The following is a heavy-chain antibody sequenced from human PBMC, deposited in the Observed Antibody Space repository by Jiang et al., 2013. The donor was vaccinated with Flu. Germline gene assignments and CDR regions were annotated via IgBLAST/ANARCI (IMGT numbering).Heavy chain of an antibody. J-gene: IGHJ4*02. CDR2: GTT. CDR3: ARRGYCSSSSCSLDY. V-gene: IGHV1-46*01. D-gene: IGHD2-2*01. Sequence: GTTSYAQKFQGRVTLTRDTSTSTVYMELSSLRSEDTAVYYCARRGYCSSSSCSLDYWGQGTLVTVSS.